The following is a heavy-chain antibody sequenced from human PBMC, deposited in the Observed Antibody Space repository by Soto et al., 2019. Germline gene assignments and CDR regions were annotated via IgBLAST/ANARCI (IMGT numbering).Heavy chain of an antibody. J-gene: IGHJ4*02. CDR1: DDSITSGAYY. D-gene: IGHD3-10*01. Sequence: HLQLQESGPGLVKPSETLSLTCTVSDDSITSGAYYWGLIRQPPGKGLEWIGTIQYRGSTYYNPSLKSRVPMSLDTSKNPYSLTLTSVTAADSAVYFCAGIFWFGVLLFDYWGPGTLVTVSS. V-gene: IGHV4-39*01. CDR3: AGIFWFGVLLFDY. CDR2: IQYRGST.